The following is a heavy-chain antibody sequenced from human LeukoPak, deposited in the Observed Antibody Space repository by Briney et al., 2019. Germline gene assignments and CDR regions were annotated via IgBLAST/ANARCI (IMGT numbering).Heavy chain of an antibody. D-gene: IGHD4-17*01. CDR3: ARVNGDYFPD. CDR1: GFTFSSYS. CDR2: ISSSSSYI. Sequence: GGSLRLPCAASGFTFSSYSMNWVRQAPGKGLEWVSSISSSSSYIYYADSVKGRFTISRDNAKNSLYLQMNSLRAEDTAVYYCARVNGDYFPDWGQGTLVTVSS. V-gene: IGHV3-21*01. J-gene: IGHJ4*02.